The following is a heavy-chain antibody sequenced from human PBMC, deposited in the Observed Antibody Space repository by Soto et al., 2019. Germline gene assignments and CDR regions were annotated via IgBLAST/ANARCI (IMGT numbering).Heavy chain of an antibody. J-gene: IGHJ4*02. V-gene: IGHV1-8*01. CDR1: GYSFNTYA. CDR3: AIGCGGTWGF. Sequence: GASVKVSCKASGYSFNTYAFNWLRQAHGQGLEWMGWMSADGRSTRYPTKFQGRVAMTRQKSIRTAYPELTGLNYGDTAVYFCAIGCGGTWGFCGQGTQVT. D-gene: IGHD2-15*01. CDR2: MSADGRST.